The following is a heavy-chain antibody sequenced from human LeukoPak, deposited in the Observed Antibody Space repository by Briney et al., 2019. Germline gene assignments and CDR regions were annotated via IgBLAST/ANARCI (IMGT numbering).Heavy chain of an antibody. V-gene: IGHV1-24*01. J-gene: IGHJ1*01. Sequence: GASVKVSCKVSGYTLTELSMHWVRQAPGKGLEWMGGFDPGDGETIYAQKFQGRVTMPEDTSTDTAYMELSSLRSEDTAVYYCATAKDSSGYYYRPSEYFQHWGQGTLVTVSS. CDR3: ATAKDSSGYYYRPSEYFQH. D-gene: IGHD3-22*01. CDR2: FDPGDGET. CDR1: GYTLTELS.